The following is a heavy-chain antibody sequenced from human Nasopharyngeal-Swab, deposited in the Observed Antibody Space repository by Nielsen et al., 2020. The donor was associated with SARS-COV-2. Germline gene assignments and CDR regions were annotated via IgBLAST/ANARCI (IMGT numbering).Heavy chain of an antibody. CDR2: INHGGTT. CDR3: ARGGDPREVVAATDCFDP. Sequence: SETLSLTCAVFSGSFSDYNWNWVRQPPGKGLEWIGEINHGGTTNYNPSLKSRVTVSVDTSKNQFSLRLTSVTAADTAVYYCARGGDPREVVAATDCFDPWGQGTLVTVSS. CDR1: SGSFSDYN. J-gene: IGHJ5*02. D-gene: IGHD2-15*01. V-gene: IGHV4-34*01.